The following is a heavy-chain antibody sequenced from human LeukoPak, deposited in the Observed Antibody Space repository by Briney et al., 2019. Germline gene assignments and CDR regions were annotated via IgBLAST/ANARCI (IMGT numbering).Heavy chain of an antibody. CDR1: GFTFSNYG. CDR2: IRYDGSKK. D-gene: IGHD5-12*01. CDR3: ARGPSGYHNT. Sequence: PGGSLRLACAASGFTFSNYGMHWVRQAPGKGLEWVAFIRYDGSKKYYADSVKGRFTISRDNSKNTLFLQMNSLRPEDTAVYYCARGPSGYHNTGGQGTLVTVSS. J-gene: IGHJ4*02. V-gene: IGHV3-30*02.